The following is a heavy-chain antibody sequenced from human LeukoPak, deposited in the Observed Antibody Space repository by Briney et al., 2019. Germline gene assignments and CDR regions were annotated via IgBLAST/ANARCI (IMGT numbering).Heavy chain of an antibody. J-gene: IGHJ5*02. CDR2: IKHSGST. V-gene: IGHV4-34*01. Sequence: SETLSLTCAVYGGSFSGYYWSWIRQPPGKGLEWIGEIKHSGSTNYNPSLKSRVTISVDTSKNQFSLKLSSVTAADTAVYYCARVTPYCSGGSCYPGWFDPWGQGTLVTVSS. D-gene: IGHD2-15*01. CDR3: ARVTPYCSGGSCYPGWFDP. CDR1: GGSFSGYY.